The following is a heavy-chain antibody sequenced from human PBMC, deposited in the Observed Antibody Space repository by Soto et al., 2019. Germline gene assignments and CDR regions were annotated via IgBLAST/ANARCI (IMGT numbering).Heavy chain of an antibody. D-gene: IGHD2-2*01. J-gene: IGHJ5*02. CDR3: ASRVVVPAAQKDNNWFDP. CDR2: INHSGST. CDR1: GGSFSGYY. Sequence: QVQLQQWGAGLLKPSATLSLTCAVYGGSFSGYYWSWIRQPPGKGLEWLGEINHSGSTNYNPSLKSRDTISVDTSRNQFSLKLSSVTAADTAVYYCASRVVVPAAQKDNNWFDPWGQGTLVTVSS. V-gene: IGHV4-34*01.